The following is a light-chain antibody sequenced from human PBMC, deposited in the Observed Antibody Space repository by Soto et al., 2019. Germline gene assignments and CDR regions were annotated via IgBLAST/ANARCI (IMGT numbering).Light chain of an antibody. J-gene: IGKJ3*01. V-gene: IGKV3-11*02. Sequence: EVVLTQSPATLSLSPGERATLFCRANESVNDYLAWYQQRPGQAPRLLIFDASNRAPGIPARFSASGSRRDLTLTISSLEPEDFAVYYCQQRFTWPPFTFGAGTKVDF. CDR1: ESVNDY. CDR3: QQRFTWPPFT. CDR2: DAS.